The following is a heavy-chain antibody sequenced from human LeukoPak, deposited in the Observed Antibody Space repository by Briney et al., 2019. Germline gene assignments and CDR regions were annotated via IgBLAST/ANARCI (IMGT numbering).Heavy chain of an antibody. CDR2: ISYDGSNN. Sequence: GGSLRLSCAASGFTFSSFGMHWVRQAPGKGLEWLAVISYDGSNNFYADSVRGRFTISRDNSKNTLYLQMSSLRAEDTAVYYCVKVSFYYAYDYWGQGTLVTVSS. CDR1: GFTFSSFG. D-gene: IGHD3-22*01. J-gene: IGHJ4*02. V-gene: IGHV3-30*18. CDR3: VKVSFYYAYDY.